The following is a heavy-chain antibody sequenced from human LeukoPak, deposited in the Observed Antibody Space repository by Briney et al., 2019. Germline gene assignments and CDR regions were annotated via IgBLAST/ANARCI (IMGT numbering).Heavy chain of an antibody. CDR3: ARDNPPQYNSGWFAY. J-gene: IGHJ4*02. V-gene: IGHV4-4*07. CDR1: GGSISSYY. CDR2: IYTSGST. Sequence: SETPSLTCTVSGGSISSYYWSWIRQPAGKGLEWIGRIYTSGSTNANPSLKTRVTMSVDTSENQISLKLSSVTAADTAVYYCARDNPPQYNSGWFAYWGQGTLVTVSS. D-gene: IGHD6-19*01.